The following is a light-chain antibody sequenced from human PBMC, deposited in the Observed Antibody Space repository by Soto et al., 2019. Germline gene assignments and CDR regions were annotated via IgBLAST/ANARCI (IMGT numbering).Light chain of an antibody. CDR2: EVS. CDR1: SSDVGSYNL. J-gene: IGLJ1*01. CDR3: QSYDSSLSGHYV. Sequence: QSALTQPASVSGSPGQSITISCTGTSSDVGSYNLVSWYQQHPGKAPKLMIYEVSKRPSGVSNRFSGSKSGNTASLTISGLQAEDEADYYCQSYDSSLSGHYVFGTGTKLTVL. V-gene: IGLV2-23*02.